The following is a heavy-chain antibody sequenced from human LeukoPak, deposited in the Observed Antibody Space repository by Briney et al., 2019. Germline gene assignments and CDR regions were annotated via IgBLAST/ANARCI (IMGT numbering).Heavy chain of an antibody. CDR3: ARSSITMVRGVIKSTTSWYHYYNMDV. CDR2: ISYDGSNK. Sequence: DPGGSLRLSCAASGFTFSSYAMHWVRQAPGKGLEWVAVISYDGSNKYYADSVKGRFTIARDNAKNSLYLQMNSLRAEDTAVYYCARSSITMVRGVIKSTTSWYHYYNMDVWGKGTTVTVSS. CDR1: GFTFSSYA. J-gene: IGHJ6*03. D-gene: IGHD3-10*01. V-gene: IGHV3-30*04.